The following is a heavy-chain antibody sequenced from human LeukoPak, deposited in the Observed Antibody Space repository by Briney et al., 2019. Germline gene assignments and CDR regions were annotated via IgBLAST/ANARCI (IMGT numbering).Heavy chain of an antibody. CDR2: TKPDGTEE. J-gene: IGHJ4*02. CDR3: ARDGGLHTTFDY. Sequence: PGGSLRLSCAASGFTFRNYWMGWVRQAPGKGLEWVANTKPDGTEEYYADSVRGRFTTSRDNANNFLYLQMNSLRGEDTAVYYCARDGGLHTTFDYWGQGTLVTVSS. V-gene: IGHV3-7*01. D-gene: IGHD2-15*01. CDR1: GFTFRNYW.